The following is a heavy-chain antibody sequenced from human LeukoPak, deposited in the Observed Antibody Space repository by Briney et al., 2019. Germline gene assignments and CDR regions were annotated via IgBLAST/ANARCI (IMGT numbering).Heavy chain of an antibody. CDR3: TKDKGFNSGCHDY. CDR2: ISIRGDTT. D-gene: IGHD6-19*01. Sequence: GGSLRLSCAASGFTFSTYAMSWVRQAPGKGLEWVSFISIRGDTTYYADSVKGRFTISRDNSKNTLYPQMNSLRTEDTAVYYCTKDKGFNSGCHDYWGQGTLVTVSS. J-gene: IGHJ4*02. CDR1: GFTFSTYA. V-gene: IGHV3-23*01.